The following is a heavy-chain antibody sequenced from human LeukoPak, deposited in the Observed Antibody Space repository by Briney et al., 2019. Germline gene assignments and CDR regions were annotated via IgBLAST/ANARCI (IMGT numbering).Heavy chain of an antibody. CDR2: IGGTGDRT. D-gene: IGHD6-19*01. V-gene: IGHV3-23*01. CDR1: RFTFSSYA. Sequence: PGGSLRLSCAASRFTFSSYAMRWVRQAPGRGLEWVSTIGGTGDRTYYADSVKGRFTISRDNSMDTLFLQMNSLKAEDTAVYYCAKDPVVYHGGSGWHYFDYWGQGTLVTVSS. J-gene: IGHJ4*02. CDR3: AKDPVVYHGGSGWHYFDY.